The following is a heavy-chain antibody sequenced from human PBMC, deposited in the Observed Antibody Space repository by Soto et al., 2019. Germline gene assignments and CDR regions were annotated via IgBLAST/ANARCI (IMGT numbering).Heavy chain of an antibody. V-gene: IGHV3-21*01. J-gene: IGHJ4*02. CDR1: GFTFSSYS. CDR2: ISSSSSYI. D-gene: IGHD3-10*01. CDR3: ARDSGGRYYYGSGDFDY. Sequence: VGSLRLSCAASGFTFSSYSMNWVRQAPGKGLELVSSISSSSSYIYYADSVKGRVTISRDNAKNSLYLQMNSLRAEDTAVYYCARDSGGRYYYGSGDFDYWGQGTLVTVSS.